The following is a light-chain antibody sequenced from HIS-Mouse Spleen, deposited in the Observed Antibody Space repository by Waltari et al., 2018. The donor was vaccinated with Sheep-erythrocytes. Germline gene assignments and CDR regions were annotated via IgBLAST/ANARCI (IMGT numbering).Light chain of an antibody. CDR3: QQYGSSPRT. CDR2: GAS. Sequence: EIVLTQSPGTPSLSPGERATLSCRASQSVSSSYLAWYQQKPGQAPRPLIYGASSRATGIPDRFSGSGSGTDFTLTISRLEPEDFAVYYCQQYGSSPRTFGQGTKVEIK. V-gene: IGKV3-20*01. J-gene: IGKJ1*01. CDR1: QSVSSSY.